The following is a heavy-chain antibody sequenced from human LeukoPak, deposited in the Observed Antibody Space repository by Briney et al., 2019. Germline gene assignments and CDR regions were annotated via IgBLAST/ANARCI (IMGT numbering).Heavy chain of an antibody. D-gene: IGHD2-8*01. J-gene: IGHJ4*02. CDR2: FSNKGGTI. Sequence: GSLRLSCAASGCSFSSYIMSWVRQPPAQRLVWGLGFSNKGGTINYTDSVTGRFTISRDNSKNTVYLQMSSLRAEDTAVYYCAKDRSCINDVCHGDFDYWGPGTLGTVSS. V-gene: IGHV3-23*01. CDR3: AKDRSCINDVCHGDFDY. CDR1: GCSFSSYI.